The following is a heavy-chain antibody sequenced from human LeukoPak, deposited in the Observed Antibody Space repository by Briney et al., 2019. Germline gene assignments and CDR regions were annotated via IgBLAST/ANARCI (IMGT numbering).Heavy chain of an antibody. D-gene: IGHD4-23*01. CDR3: ARSLIDYGGSYDAFDI. Sequence: ASVKVSCKASGYTFTSYYMHWVRQAPGRGLEWMGIINPSGGSTSYAQKFQGRVTMTRDMSTSTVYMELSSLRSEDTAVYYCARSLIDYGGSYDAFDIWGQGTMVTISS. J-gene: IGHJ3*02. CDR1: GYTFTSYY. CDR2: INPSGGST. V-gene: IGHV1-46*01.